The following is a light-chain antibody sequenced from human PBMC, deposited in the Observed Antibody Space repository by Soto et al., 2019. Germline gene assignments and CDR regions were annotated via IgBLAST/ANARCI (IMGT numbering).Light chain of an antibody. J-gene: IGKJ5*01. CDR1: HIVNNNY. CDR2: GAS. Sequence: EVVLTQSPGTLSLSPGEGAIISCRASHIVNNNYLAWYQQKPGQAPRLLAYGASTRAPGVPYSFSGGGSGTDFTLSGIRLEPFEVSVCQWHRISHPITFGQGTRLEIK. CDR3: QWHRISHPIT. V-gene: IGKV3-20*01.